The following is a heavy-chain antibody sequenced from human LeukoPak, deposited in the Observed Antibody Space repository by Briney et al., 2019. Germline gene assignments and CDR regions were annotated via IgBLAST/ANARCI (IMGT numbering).Heavy chain of an antibody. J-gene: IGHJ4*02. CDR2: IYYSGST. Sequence: SETLSLTCTVSGGSISSYYWSWIRQPPGQGLEWIGYIYYSGSTNYNPSPTSRVTISVDTSKNQSSLKLSSVTAAETAVYYCARGTGGYVVYWGQGTLVTVSS. V-gene: IGHV4-59*01. D-gene: IGHD3-22*01. CDR3: ARGTGGYVVY. CDR1: GGSISSYY.